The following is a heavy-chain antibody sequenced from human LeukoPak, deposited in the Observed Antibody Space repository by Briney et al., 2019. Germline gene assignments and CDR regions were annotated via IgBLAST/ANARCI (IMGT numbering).Heavy chain of an antibody. J-gene: IGHJ4*02. Sequence: GGSLRLYCVASGFPFSSYWMTWVRQAPGKGLEWVANIKQDGSKKSYVDSVKGRFTISRDNAKNSLYLQMNSLRAEDTAIYYCTRVGYIDEGIDYWGQGTLVTVSS. V-gene: IGHV3-7*04. CDR2: IKQDGSKK. D-gene: IGHD5-24*01. CDR1: GFPFSSYW. CDR3: TRVGYIDEGIDY.